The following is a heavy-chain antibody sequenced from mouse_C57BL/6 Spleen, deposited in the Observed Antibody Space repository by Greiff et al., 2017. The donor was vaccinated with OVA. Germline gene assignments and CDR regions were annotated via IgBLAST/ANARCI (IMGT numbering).Heavy chain of an antibody. CDR1: GYAFSSSW. J-gene: IGHJ4*01. Sequence: LVESGPELVKPGASVKISCKASGYAFSSSWMNWVKQRPGKGLEWIGRIYPGDGDTNYNGKFKGKATLTADKSSSTAYMQLSSLTSEDSAVYFCAREREYAMDYWGQGTSVTVSS. CDR3: AREREYAMDY. CDR2: IYPGDGDT. V-gene: IGHV1-82*01.